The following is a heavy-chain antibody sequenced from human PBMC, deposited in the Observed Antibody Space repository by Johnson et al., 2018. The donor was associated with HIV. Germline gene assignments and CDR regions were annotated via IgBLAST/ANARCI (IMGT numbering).Heavy chain of an antibody. CDR3: AKERDSGFYYPDYGFDM. CDR2: ISWNSDTI. CDR1: GFMLNSHG. D-gene: IGHD3-22*01. V-gene: IGHV3-9*01. J-gene: IGHJ3*02. Sequence: VQLVESGGGVVQPGRSLRLSCAASGFMLNSHGMHWVRQVSKKGLEWVAGISWNSDTIGYADSVKGRFRITRDNAKKSLYLQMDSLRVEDTALYYCAKERDSGFYYPDYGFDMWGQGTMVTVSS.